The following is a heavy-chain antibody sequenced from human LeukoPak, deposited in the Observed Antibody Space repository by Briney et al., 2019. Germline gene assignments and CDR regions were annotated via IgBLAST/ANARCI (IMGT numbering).Heavy chain of an antibody. Sequence: PSETLSLTCTVSGGSTSSYYWSWIRQRPGKGLEWIGYIYYSGSTNYNPSLKSRVTISVDTSKNQFSLKLSSVTAADTAVYYCAREGRPNYYGSGSYSYFDYWGQGTLVTVSS. CDR2: IYYSGST. V-gene: IGHV4-59*01. CDR1: GGSTSSYY. D-gene: IGHD3-10*01. J-gene: IGHJ4*02. CDR3: AREGRPNYYGSGSYSYFDY.